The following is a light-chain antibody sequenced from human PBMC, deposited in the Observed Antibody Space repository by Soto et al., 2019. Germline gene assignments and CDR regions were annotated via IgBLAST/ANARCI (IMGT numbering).Light chain of an antibody. CDR2: DVS. V-gene: IGLV2-14*03. J-gene: IGLJ1*01. CDR1: SSDVSGYNY. CDR3: SSYTSSSTYV. Sequence: QSALTQPASVSGSPGQSITISCTGTSSDVSGYNYVSWYQHHPGKAPKLMIYDVSNRPSGVSNRFSGSKSGSTASLTISGLQAEDEADYYCSSYTSSSTYVFGTGTKLTVL.